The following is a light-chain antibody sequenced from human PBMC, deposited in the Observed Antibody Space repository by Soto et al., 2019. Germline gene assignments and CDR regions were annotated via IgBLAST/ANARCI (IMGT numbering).Light chain of an antibody. Sequence: EIVMTQSPATLSVSPGDRATLSRRTSQSVISNLAWYQQKPGQAPRLLIYDASTRATDIPARFSGSGSGTDFTLTISRLEPEDFAVYYCHQRGNGPPWTFGQGTKVDIK. J-gene: IGKJ1*01. CDR3: HQRGNGPPWT. CDR2: DAS. V-gene: IGKV3-11*01. CDR1: QSVISN.